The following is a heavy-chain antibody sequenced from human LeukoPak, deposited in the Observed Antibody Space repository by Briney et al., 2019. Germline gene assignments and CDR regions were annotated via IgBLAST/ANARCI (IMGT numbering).Heavy chain of an antibody. CDR1: GGSIRSGGYY. V-gene: IGHV4-31*03. J-gene: IGHJ4*02. CDR2: IYYSGSM. CDR3: ARWSSSSEETDFDY. Sequence: PSETLSLTCTVSGGSIRSGGYYWSWIRQHPGKGLEWIGYIYYSGSMYYNPSLKSRFTMSVDTSKNQFSQKLTSVTVADTAVYYCARWSSSSEETDFDYWGQGTLVTVSS. D-gene: IGHD6-6*01.